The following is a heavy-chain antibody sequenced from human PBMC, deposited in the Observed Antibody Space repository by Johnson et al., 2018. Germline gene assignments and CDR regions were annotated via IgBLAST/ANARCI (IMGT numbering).Heavy chain of an antibody. CDR3: AGDKYYYDSSGYYGAFDI. Sequence: QLVQSGGGVVQPGRSLRLSCAASGFTFSSYGMHWVRQAPGKGLEWVAVIWYDGSNKNYADSVKGRFTISRDNSKNTLYLQMNSLGAEDTAVYYCAGDKYYYDSSGYYGAFDIWGQETMVTVSS. V-gene: IGHV3-33*01. CDR2: IWYDGSNK. CDR1: GFTFSSYG. J-gene: IGHJ3*02. D-gene: IGHD3-22*01.